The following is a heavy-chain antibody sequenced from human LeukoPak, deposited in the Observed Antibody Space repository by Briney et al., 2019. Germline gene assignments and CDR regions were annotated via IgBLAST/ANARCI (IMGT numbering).Heavy chain of an antibody. J-gene: IGHJ4*02. CDR2: IWYDESKN. CDR3: ARDAGERWTIDFHY. CDR1: GFTFSSYG. D-gene: IGHD4-23*01. Sequence: PGRSLRLSCAASGFTFSSYGMHWVRQAPGKGLEWVAFIWYDESKNSHADSVKGRFTISRDNSKNTLYLQMDSLRAEDTAVYYCARDAGERWTIDFHYWCQGTLVTVSS. V-gene: IGHV3-33*01.